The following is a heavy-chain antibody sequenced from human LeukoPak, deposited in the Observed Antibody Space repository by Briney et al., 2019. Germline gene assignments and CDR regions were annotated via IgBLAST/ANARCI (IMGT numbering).Heavy chain of an antibody. CDR1: GGSISCSNW. V-gene: IGHV4-4*02. CDR2: IYHSGST. D-gene: IGHD3-3*01. CDR3: ARDKNLTQYDFWSGYRTQSAFDT. Sequence: PSATLSPTCAVSGGSISCSNWWSRFRQPPGKGLEWIGEIYHSGSTNYNPSLKSRVTISVDKSKNQFSLKLSSVTAADTAVYYCARDKNLTQYDFWSGYRTQSAFDTWGQGTMVTVSS. J-gene: IGHJ3*02.